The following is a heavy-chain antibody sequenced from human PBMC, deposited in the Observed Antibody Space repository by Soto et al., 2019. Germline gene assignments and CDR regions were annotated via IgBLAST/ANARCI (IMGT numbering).Heavy chain of an antibody. CDR2: IYSTGNT. CDR1: GGSINSYY. Sequence: SETLSLTCSVSGGSINSYYWSWIRQPAGKGLEWIGRIYSTGNTNYNPSLKSRAAISVDTSKNQFSLKLSSVTAADTAVYYCARTYGSGSYYNYWGQGTTVTVSS. J-gene: IGHJ6*02. D-gene: IGHD3-10*01. V-gene: IGHV4-4*07. CDR3: ARTYGSGSYYNY.